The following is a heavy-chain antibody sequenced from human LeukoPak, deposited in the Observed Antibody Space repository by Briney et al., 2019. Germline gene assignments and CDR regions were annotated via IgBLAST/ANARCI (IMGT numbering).Heavy chain of an antibody. CDR1: GGSFSGYY. Sequence: SETLSLTCAVYGGSFSGYYWSWIRQPPGKGLEWIGEINHRGSTNYNPSLKSRVTISVDTSKNQFSLKLSSVTAADTAVYYCARMGASYYGSGSYYTFDYWGQGTLVTVSS. CDR3: ARMGASYYGSGSYYTFDY. D-gene: IGHD3-10*01. V-gene: IGHV4-34*01. J-gene: IGHJ4*02. CDR2: INHRGST.